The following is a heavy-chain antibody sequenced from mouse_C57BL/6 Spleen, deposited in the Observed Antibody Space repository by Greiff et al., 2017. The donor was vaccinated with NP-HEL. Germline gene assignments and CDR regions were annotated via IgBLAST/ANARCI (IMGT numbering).Heavy chain of an antibody. D-gene: IGHD1-1*01. Sequence: QVQLKQSGPELVKPGASVKISCKASGYAFSSSWMNWVKQRPGKGLEWIGRIYPGDGDTNYNGKFKGKATLTADKSSSTAYMQLSSLTSEDSAVYFCARSRGSIYYFDYWGQGTTLTVSS. CDR3: ARSRGSIYYFDY. CDR1: GYAFSSSW. V-gene: IGHV1-82*01. CDR2: IYPGDGDT. J-gene: IGHJ2*01.